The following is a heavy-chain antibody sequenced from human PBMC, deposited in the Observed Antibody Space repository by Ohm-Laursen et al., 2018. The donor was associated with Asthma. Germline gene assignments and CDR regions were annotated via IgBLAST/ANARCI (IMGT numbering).Heavy chain of an antibody. V-gene: IGHV3-21*01. CDR3: ARIGPEWELPGREYSLHH. CDR1: KFTFSNHW. Sequence: SLRLSCTAAKFTFSNHWMNWVRQAPGKGLGWVASISTASSFIYYADSVRGRFTTSRDNARNSVYLQMNSLRAEDTALYYCARIGPEWELPGREYSLHHWGEGTLVTVSS. D-gene: IGHD1-26*01. J-gene: IGHJ1*01. CDR2: ISTASSFI.